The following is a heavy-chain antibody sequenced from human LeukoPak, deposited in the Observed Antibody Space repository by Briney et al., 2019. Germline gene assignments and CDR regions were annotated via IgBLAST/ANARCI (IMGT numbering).Heavy chain of an antibody. D-gene: IGHD3-10*01. Sequence: GASVKVSCKASGYTFTSYGISWVRQAPGQGLEWMGWISAYNGNTNYAQKLQGRVTMTRNTSISTAYMELSSLRSEDTAVYYCARGHRGMVGYYYYYGMDVWGQGTTVTVSS. CDR1: GYTFTSYG. CDR3: ARGHRGMVGYYYYYGMDV. CDR2: ISAYNGNT. J-gene: IGHJ6*02. V-gene: IGHV1-18*01.